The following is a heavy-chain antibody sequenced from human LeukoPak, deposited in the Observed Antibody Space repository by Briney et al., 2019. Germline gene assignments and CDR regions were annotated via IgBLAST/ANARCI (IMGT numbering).Heavy chain of an antibody. CDR2: ISSSSNTI. Sequence: GGSLRLSCAASGFTFSSYSMNWVRQAPGKGLEWVSSISSSSNTIYYADSVKGRFTISRDNAKNSLYLQMNSLRVEDTAVYYCARDGGSYRVFDYWSQGTLVTVSS. D-gene: IGHD1-26*01. V-gene: IGHV3-21*06. CDR3: ARDGGSYRVFDY. CDR1: GFTFSSYS. J-gene: IGHJ4*02.